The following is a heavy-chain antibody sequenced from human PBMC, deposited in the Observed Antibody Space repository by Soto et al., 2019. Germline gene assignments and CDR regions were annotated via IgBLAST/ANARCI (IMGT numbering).Heavy chain of an antibody. CDR3: ARDAAVPGESDRFDY. J-gene: IGHJ4*02. CDR2: AYHNGLT. V-gene: IGHV4-4*02. Sequence: LSLTCAVSGGSIISNGWWSRVRQPPGKGLEWIGEAYHNGLTDYNPSLKSRVTMSVDTSKNEFSLKLTSLTAADTAIYYCARDAAVPGESDRFDYWGQGTLVTVSS. D-gene: IGHD6-19*01. CDR1: GGSIISNGW.